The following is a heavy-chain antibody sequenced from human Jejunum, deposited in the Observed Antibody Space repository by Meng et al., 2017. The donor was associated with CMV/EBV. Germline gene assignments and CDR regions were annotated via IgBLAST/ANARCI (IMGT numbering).Heavy chain of an antibody. CDR2: ISGSGSST. Sequence: TFSSYEMSWVRQAPGKGLEWVSVISGSGSSTSFAGSVKGRFTISRDNSKNTLYLQMSSLRVEDTAVYYCASGFCGSTTCYREFDYWGQGTLVTVSS. D-gene: IGHD2-2*01. CDR3: ASGFCGSTTCYREFDY. J-gene: IGHJ4*02. V-gene: IGHV3-23*01. CDR1: TFSSYE.